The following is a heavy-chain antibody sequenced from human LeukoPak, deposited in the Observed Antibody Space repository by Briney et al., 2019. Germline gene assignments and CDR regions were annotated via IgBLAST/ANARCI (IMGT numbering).Heavy chain of an antibody. CDR2: LYYTGSA. CDR1: GGSISSSGHF. V-gene: IGHV4-39*01. Sequence: SETLSLTCTVSGGSISSSGHFWGWVRQSPGKGLEWIGSLYYTGSAYYNPSLKSRVTIFVDTSKNQSSLRLTSVTAADTDVYYCARGFSALVGSGNWFDSWGQGTLVTVSS. CDR3: ARGFSALVGSGNWFDS. D-gene: IGHD2-15*01. J-gene: IGHJ5*01.